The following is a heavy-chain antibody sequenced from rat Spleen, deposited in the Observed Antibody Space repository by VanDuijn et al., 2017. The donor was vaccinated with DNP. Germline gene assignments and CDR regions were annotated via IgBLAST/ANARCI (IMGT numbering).Heavy chain of an antibody. CDR2: ITYDGSRT. J-gene: IGHJ3*01. CDR3: ARQGSYYGYGWFAS. V-gene: IGHV5-17*01. Sequence: EVQLVESGGGLVQPGRSLKFSCAASGFTFSGYAMAWVRQAPKKGLEWVATITYDGSRTYYRDSVKGRFTISRDNAKSTLYLQMDSLRSEDTATYYCARQGSYYGYGWFASWGQGTLVTVSS. D-gene: IGHD1-7*01. CDR1: GFTFSGYA.